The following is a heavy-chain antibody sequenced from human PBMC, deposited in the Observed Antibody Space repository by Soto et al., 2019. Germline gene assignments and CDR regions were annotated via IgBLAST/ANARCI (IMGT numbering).Heavy chain of an antibody. CDR3: ARVPITMIVVANILGAFDI. V-gene: IGHV4-31*03. Sequence: QVQLQESGPGLVKPSQTLSLTCTVSGGSISSGGYYWSWIRQHPGKGLEWIGSIYYSGSTYYNPCLKSRVSISVDRSKNQFSLKLSSVTAADTAVYYCARVPITMIVVANILGAFDIWGQGTMVTVSS. CDR2: IYYSGST. CDR1: GGSISSGGYY. J-gene: IGHJ3*02. D-gene: IGHD3-22*01.